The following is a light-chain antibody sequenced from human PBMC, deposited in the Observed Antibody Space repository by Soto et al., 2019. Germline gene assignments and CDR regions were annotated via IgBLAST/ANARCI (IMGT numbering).Light chain of an antibody. J-gene: IGKJ2*01. CDR1: QSISSW. CDR3: QQYNILYT. V-gene: IGKV1-5*03. Sequence: DIQMTQSPSTLSASVGDRVTITCRASQSISSWLAWYQQKPGKAPKLLIYKASSLESGVPSRLSGSGSGTEFTLTISSLQPDDFATYYCQQYNILYTFGQGTKLEIK. CDR2: KAS.